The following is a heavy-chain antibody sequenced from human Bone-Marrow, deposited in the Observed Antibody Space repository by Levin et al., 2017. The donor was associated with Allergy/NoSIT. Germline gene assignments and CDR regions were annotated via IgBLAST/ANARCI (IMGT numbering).Heavy chain of an antibody. CDR3: ARSKMRCSGGSCYSGFDS. D-gene: IGHD2-15*01. V-gene: IGHV3-23*01. CDR1: GFTLYSYA. J-gene: IGHJ4*02. Sequence: GGSLRLSCAASGFTLYSYAIHWVRQAPGRGPEWVSGISGSGTTTDYADSVKGRFTISRDNSKNTVYMEMNSLRVDDTALYYCARSKMRCSGGSCYSGFDSWGQGTQVTVSS. CDR2: ISGSGTTT.